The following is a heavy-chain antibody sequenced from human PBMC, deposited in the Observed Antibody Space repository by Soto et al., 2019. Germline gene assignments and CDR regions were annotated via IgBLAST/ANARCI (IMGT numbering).Heavy chain of an antibody. J-gene: IGHJ4*02. CDR1: GGSISEYY. Sequence: QVQLQESGPGLVKPSETLSLTCSVSGGSISEYYWSWIRQPPGRGLEWIGYIYKSGSTNYNPSRRSRVTISVDTSKTLFSLTLSSVTAADTAVYYCARDQNGSPHFDYWGQGTLVSVSS. V-gene: IGHV4-59*01. CDR3: ARDQNGSPHFDY. CDR2: IYKSGST. D-gene: IGHD1-26*01.